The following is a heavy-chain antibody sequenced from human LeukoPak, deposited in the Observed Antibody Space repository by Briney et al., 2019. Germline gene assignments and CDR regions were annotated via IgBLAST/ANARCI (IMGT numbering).Heavy chain of an antibody. V-gene: IGHV3-23*01. CDR2: ISDSGGST. Sequence: GGSLRLSCAASGSTFSNYAMTWVRQAPGKGLEWVSAISDSGGSTYYGDSVKGRFTISRDSSKNTLYLRMNSLRAEDTAVYYCAKVSENYYYYGMDVWGQGTTVTVSS. CDR1: GSTFSNYA. CDR3: AKVSENYYYYGMDV. J-gene: IGHJ6*02.